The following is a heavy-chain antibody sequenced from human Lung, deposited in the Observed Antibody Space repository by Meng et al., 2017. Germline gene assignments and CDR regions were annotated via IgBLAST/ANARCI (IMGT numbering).Heavy chain of an antibody. D-gene: IGHD4-11*01. Sequence: QGPVRRWGGGLWNPSETLSLTCVVAGGFFSDYYWGWIRQPPGKGLEWIGEINHSGSTNYNPSLESRATISVDTSQNNLSLKLSSVTAADSAVYYCARGPTTMAHDFDYWGQGTLVTVSS. CDR2: INHSGST. V-gene: IGHV4-34*01. CDR3: ARGPTTMAHDFDY. CDR1: GGFFSDYY. J-gene: IGHJ4*02.